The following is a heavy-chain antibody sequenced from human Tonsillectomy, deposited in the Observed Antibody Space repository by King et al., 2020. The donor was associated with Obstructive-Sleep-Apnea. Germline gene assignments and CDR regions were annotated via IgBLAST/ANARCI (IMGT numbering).Heavy chain of an antibody. J-gene: IGHJ1*01. CDR2: IYYRGST. CDR1: GGSISSYY. CDR3: ARVEDYYDILTGYYKSEYFQH. V-gene: IGHV4-59*01. D-gene: IGHD3-9*01. Sequence: VQLQESGPGLVKPSETLSLTCTVSGGSISSYYWCWIRQPPGKGLEWIGYIYYRGSTNYNPSPKIRVTILVDTSKNHFSLKLSSVTAADTAVYYCARVEDYYDILTGYYKSEYFQHWGQGTLVTVSS.